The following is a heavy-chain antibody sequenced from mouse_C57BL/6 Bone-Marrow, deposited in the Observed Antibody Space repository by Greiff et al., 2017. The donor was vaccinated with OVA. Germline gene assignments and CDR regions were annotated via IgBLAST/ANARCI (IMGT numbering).Heavy chain of an antibody. CDR1: GYTFTSYG. CDR3: ARDVGGDY. CDR2: LYIGNGYT. V-gene: IGHV1-58*01. J-gene: IGHJ2*01. D-gene: IGHD3-3*01. Sequence: VQLQQSGAELVRPGSSVKMSCKTSGYTFTSYGINWVKQRPGQGLEWIGYLYIGNGYTEYNEKFKGKATLTSNTSSSTAYMQLSSQKSESSAIYVCARDVGGDYWGQGTTLTVSS.